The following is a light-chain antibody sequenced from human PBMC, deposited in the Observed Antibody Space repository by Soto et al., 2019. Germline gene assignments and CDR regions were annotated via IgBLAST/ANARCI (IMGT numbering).Light chain of an antibody. V-gene: IGLV2-14*03. CDR2: DVY. J-gene: IGLJ1*01. CDR3: TSYRRGPLYV. CDR1: SADVANSNF. Sequence: QSALTQPASVSGSPGQSITISCTGISADVANSNFVSWYQHHPGKAPRLILYDVYHWPSGVSNRFTGSKSGDTASLTISSLQLEDDADYYCTSYRRGPLYVFGTGTKLTVL.